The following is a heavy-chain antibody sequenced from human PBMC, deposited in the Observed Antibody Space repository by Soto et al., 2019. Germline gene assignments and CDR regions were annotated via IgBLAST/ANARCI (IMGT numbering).Heavy chain of an antibody. CDR3: ARAVTTMVLRVTSGWFDP. D-gene: IGHD3-10*01. Sequence: PSETLSLTCPVPGGSISSYYWSWIRQPPGKGLEGVGYIYDSGSTNYDPSLKSRVTISVDTSKRQFSLKLSSVTAADTAVYHCARAVTTMVLRVTSGWFDPWGQGTLVTVSS. J-gene: IGHJ5*02. V-gene: IGHV4-59*01. CDR2: IYDSGST. CDR1: GGSISSYY.